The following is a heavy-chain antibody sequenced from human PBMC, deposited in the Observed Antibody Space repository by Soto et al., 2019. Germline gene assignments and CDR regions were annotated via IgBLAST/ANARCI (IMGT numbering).Heavy chain of an antibody. V-gene: IGHV3-21*01. D-gene: IGHD6-13*01. J-gene: IGHJ5*02. CDR2: ISSNSAYI. Sequence: GSLRLSCAASGFTFRSFTMNWVRQAPGKGLEWVSTISSNSAYIYYTDALRGRFTISRDNAKNSLHLQVNSLGAEDTAVYYCTRDASRDSSARGWFDPWGPGTLVTVSS. CDR3: TRDASRDSSARGWFDP. CDR1: GFTFRSFT.